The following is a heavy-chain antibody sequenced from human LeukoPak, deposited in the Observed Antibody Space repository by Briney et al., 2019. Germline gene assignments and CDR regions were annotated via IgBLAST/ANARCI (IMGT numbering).Heavy chain of an antibody. CDR2: IYYSGST. V-gene: IGHV4-59*08. CDR1: GGSISSYY. CDR3: ARQMAAAGTRYFDY. D-gene: IGHD6-13*01. Sequence: SQTLSLTCTVSGGSISSYYWSWIRQPPGKGLEWIGYIYYSGSTNYNPSLKSRVTISEDTSKNQFSLKLSSVTAADTAVYYCARQMAAAGTRYFDYWGQGTLVTVSS. J-gene: IGHJ4*02.